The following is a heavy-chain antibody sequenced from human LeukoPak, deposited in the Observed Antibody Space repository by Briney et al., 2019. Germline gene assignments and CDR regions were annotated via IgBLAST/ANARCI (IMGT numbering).Heavy chain of an antibody. Sequence: GGSLRLSCAASGFTFSSYSMNWVRQAPGKGLEWVSYISSSTSTIYYADSVKRRFTISRDNAKNSLYLQMNSLRAENTAVYYCARWSPGIPYWGQGTLVTVSS. J-gene: IGHJ4*02. CDR1: GFTFSSYS. CDR3: ARWSPGIPY. D-gene: IGHD3-3*01. CDR2: ISSSTSTI. V-gene: IGHV3-48*01.